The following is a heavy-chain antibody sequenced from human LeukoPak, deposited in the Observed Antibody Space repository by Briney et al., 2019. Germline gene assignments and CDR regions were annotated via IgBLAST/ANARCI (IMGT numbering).Heavy chain of an antibody. D-gene: IGHD3-10*01. V-gene: IGHV4-39*07. CDR2: IYYSGST. J-gene: IGHJ6*03. CDR1: GGSISSSSYY. Sequence: SETLSLTCTVSGGSISSSSYYWGWIRQPPGKGLEWIGSIYYSGSTYYNPSLKSRVTISVDTSKNQFSLKLSSVTAADTAVYYCARLRSRFGELYTGYYYYMDVWGKGTTVTVSS. CDR3: ARLRSRFGELYTGYYYYMDV.